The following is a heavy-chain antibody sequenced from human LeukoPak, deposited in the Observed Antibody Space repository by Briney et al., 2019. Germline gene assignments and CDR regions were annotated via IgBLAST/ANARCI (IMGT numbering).Heavy chain of an antibody. CDR2: ISSISNYI. J-gene: IGHJ4*02. CDR1: ALSLSSYS. D-gene: IGHD3-22*01. V-gene: IGHV3-21*01. CDR3: ARVRVVIKGDRRGAFDY. Sequence: PRGSLRLSCAASALSLSSYSMNWVRQAPGLVMGWVSSISSISNYIYYADSVKGLFTIARDNVKNSQYLQMNSLRAEDTAVYYCARVRVVIKGDRRGAFDYWGQGTLVTVSS.